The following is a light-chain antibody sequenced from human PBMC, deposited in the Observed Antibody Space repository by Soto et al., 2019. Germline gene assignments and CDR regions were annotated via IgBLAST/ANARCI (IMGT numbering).Light chain of an antibody. CDR1: SSNIGKNS. CDR3: ATWDLTLSAGVL. J-gene: IGLJ2*01. V-gene: IGLV1-51*01. CDR2: DDH. Sequence: QSVLTQPPSVSAAQGQRVAISCSGGSSNIGKNSVSWYQQLPATAPKLLIYDDHQRPSGIPDRFSASKSGTSATLDITGLQPADEAEYYCATWDLTLSAGVLFGGGTKLTVL.